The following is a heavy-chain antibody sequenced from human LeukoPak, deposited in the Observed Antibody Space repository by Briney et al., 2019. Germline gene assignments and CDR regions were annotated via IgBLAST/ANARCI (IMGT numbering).Heavy chain of an antibody. J-gene: IGHJ1*01. Sequence: PGRSLRLSCAASGFTFSSYGMHCVRQAPGKGLEWVAVISYDGSNEYYADSVKGRFTISRDNARDSLYLQMNSLRVEDTAVYYCARVAVTAPRHWGQGTLVTVSS. CDR3: ARVAVTAPRH. V-gene: IGHV3-30*03. D-gene: IGHD6-19*01. CDR2: ISYDGSNE. CDR1: GFTFSSYG.